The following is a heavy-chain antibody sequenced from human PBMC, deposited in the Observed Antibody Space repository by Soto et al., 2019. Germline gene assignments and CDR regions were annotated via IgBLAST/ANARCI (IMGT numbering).Heavy chain of an antibody. CDR1: GGTFSSYA. CDR2: INASNGNT. D-gene: IGHD3-9*01. CDR3: ARDSLRYFDWLLSVWFDP. J-gene: IGHJ5*02. V-gene: IGHV1-69*10. Sequence: ASVKVSCKASGGTFSSYAISWVRQAPGQGLEWMGGINASNGNTKYAQKFQGRVTITTDTSASTAYMELSSLRSEDTAVYYCARDSLRYFDWLLSVWFDPWGQGTLVTVSS.